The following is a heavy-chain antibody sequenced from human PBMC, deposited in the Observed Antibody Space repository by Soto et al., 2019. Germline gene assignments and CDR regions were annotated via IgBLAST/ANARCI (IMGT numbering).Heavy chain of an antibody. CDR1: GFSLTTSGVG. V-gene: IGHV2-5*02. Sequence: QITLKESGPTLVKPTQTLTLTCTFSGFSLTTSGVGVGWIRQPPGKALQWLALIYWDDDERYNPSMKSRLTITKDTSKTQVVLTMTDVDPVDTATYYCVQFLSTWSVLDAFNIWGQGTMVTVSS. CDR3: VQFLSTWSVLDAFNI. D-gene: IGHD2-2*01. J-gene: IGHJ3*02. CDR2: IYWDDDE.